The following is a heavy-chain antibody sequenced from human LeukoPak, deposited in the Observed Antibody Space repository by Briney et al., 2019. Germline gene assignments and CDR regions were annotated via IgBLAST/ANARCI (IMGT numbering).Heavy chain of an antibody. D-gene: IGHD6-19*01. CDR1: GYTFTGYY. V-gene: IGHV1-2*02. CDR3: ARAVAVAGTDAEHYWDY. CDR2: INPNSGGT. J-gene: IGHJ4*02. Sequence: ASVKVSCKASGYTFTGYYMHWVRQAPGQGLEWMGWINPNSGGTNYAQKFQGRVTMTRDTSNSTAYMELSRLRSDDTAVYYCARAVAVAGTDAEHYWDYWGQGTLVTVSS.